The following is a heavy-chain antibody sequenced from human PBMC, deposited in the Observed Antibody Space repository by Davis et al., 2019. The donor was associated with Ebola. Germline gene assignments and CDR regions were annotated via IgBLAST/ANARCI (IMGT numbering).Heavy chain of an antibody. CDR1: GFTFSSYW. CDR3: ARPIAAAGVLDYYYGMDV. D-gene: IGHD6-13*01. CDR2: INSDGTST. V-gene: IGHV3-74*01. Sequence: HTGGSLRLSCAASGFTFSSYWMHWVRQAPGKGLVWVSRINSDGTSTTYADSVRGRFTISRDNAKNSLYLQMNSLGDEDTAVYYCARPIAAAGVLDYYYGMDVWGKGTTVTVSS. J-gene: IGHJ6*04.